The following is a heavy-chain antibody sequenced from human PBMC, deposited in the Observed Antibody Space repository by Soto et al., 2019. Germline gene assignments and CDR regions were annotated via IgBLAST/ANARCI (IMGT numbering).Heavy chain of an antibody. CDR2: IYYSGST. CDR3: ARQRQWLVRLGMDV. J-gene: IGHJ6*02. V-gene: IGHV4-39*01. Sequence: SETLSLTCTVSGGSISSYYWGWIRQPPGKGLEWIGSIYYSGSTYYNPSLKSRVTISVDTSKNQFSLKLSSVTAADTAVYYCARQRQWLVRLGMDVWGQGTTVTVSS. D-gene: IGHD6-19*01. CDR1: GGSISSYY.